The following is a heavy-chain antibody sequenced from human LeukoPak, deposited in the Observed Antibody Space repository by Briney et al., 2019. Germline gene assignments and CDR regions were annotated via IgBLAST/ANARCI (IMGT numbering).Heavy chain of an antibody. J-gene: IGHJ4*02. D-gene: IGHD5-18*01. CDR3: ARLASYGFIDY. Sequence: SETLSHTCTVSGASISSNVHYWGWIRQPPGKGLEWIGSIYHSGTTYYNTSLQSRVTISVDTSMSHFSLRLSSVTAADTAVYFCARLASYGFIDYWGQGTLVTVSS. CDR1: GASISSNVHY. CDR2: IYHSGTT. V-gene: IGHV4-39*02.